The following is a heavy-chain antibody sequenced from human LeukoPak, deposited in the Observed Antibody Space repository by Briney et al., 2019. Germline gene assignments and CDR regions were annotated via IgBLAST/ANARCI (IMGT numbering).Heavy chain of an antibody. V-gene: IGHV3-23*01. D-gene: IGHD6-13*01. CDR2: ISGSGGST. CDR3: AAASAFSSSWRS. CDR1: GFTFSSYA. J-gene: IGHJ5*02. Sequence: GGSLRLSCAASGFTFSSYAMSWVRQAPGKGLEWVSAISGSGGSTYYADSVKGRFTISRDNAKKSLFLQMNSLRAEDTAVYYCAAASAFSSSWRSWGQGTVVTVSS.